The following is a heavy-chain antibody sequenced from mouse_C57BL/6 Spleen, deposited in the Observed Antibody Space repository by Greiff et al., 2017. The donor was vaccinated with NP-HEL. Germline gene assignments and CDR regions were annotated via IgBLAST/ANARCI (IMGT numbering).Heavy chain of an antibody. CDR2: INPGSGGT. CDR3: ARDGYATFDY. Sequence: VQLQQSGAELVRPGTSVKVSCKASGYAFTNYLIEWVKQRPGQGLEWIGVINPGSGGTNYNEKFKGKATLTADKSSSTAYMQLSSLTSEDSAVYFCARDGYATFDYWGQGTTLTVSS. CDR1: GYAFTNYL. J-gene: IGHJ2*01. D-gene: IGHD2-2*01. V-gene: IGHV1-54*01.